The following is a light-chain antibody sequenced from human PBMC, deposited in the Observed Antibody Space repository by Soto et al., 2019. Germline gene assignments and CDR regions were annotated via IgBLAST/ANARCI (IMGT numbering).Light chain of an antibody. CDR3: QQYSSLPLT. J-gene: IGKJ4*01. V-gene: IGKV4-1*01. Sequence: DIVMTQSPDSLAVSLGERATINSKSSQTILHDNNKNYLAWYQKKPGQPPKLLIYWASTRESGVPDRFSGSASGTDFVLTISSLQAEDVAIYYCQQYSSLPLTFGGGTKVEIK. CDR2: WAS. CDR1: QTILHDNNKNY.